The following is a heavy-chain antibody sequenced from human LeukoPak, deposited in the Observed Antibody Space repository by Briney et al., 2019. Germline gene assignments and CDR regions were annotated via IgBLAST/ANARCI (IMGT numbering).Heavy chain of an antibody. CDR3: ARSGRTAVAGGP. Sequence: ASVKVSCKASGYTFTSYDINWVRQATGQGLEWMGWMNPNSGNTGYAQKFQGRVTMTRNTSISTAYMELSSLGSEDTAVYYCARSGRTAVAGGPWGRRTLVTVSS. J-gene: IGHJ4*02. CDR2: MNPNSGNT. CDR1: GYTFTSYD. D-gene: IGHD6-19*01. V-gene: IGHV1-8*01.